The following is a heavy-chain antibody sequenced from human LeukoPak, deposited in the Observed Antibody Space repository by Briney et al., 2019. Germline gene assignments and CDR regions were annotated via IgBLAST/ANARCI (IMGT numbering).Heavy chain of an antibody. CDR1: VGSISSYC. V-gene: IGHV4-4*07. D-gene: IGHD3-22*01. CDR3: ARGAYGSTQPFDY. CDR2: IYTSGST. J-gene: IGHJ4*02. Sequence: ASETLSLTCTVSVGSISSYCWSWIRQPAGKGLEWIGRIYTSGSTNYNPSLKSRVTMSVDTSKNQFSLKLSSVTAADTAVYYCARGAYGSTQPFDYWGQGTLVTVSS.